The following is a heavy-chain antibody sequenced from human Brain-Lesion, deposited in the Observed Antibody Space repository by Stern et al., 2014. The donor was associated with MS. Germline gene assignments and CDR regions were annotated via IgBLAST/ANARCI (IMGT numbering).Heavy chain of an antibody. CDR1: GYIFTGYY. Sequence: MQLVESGAEVKKPGASVKVSCKTSGYIFTGYYIHWVRQAPGQGLEWMAWINPNTGGTKDAQKFQGRVTMSRDTSISTAYVELSSLTSDDTAVYYCARDQRGITIFGVVTDYYYLGMDVWGQGTTVTVSS. CDR2: INPNTGGT. D-gene: IGHD3-3*01. V-gene: IGHV1-2*02. CDR3: ARDQRGITIFGVVTDYYYLGMDV. J-gene: IGHJ6*02.